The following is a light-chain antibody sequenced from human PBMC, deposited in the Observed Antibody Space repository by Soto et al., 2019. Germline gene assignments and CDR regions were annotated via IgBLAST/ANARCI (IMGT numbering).Light chain of an antibody. J-gene: IGKJ1*01. CDR3: QQSYSTPWT. V-gene: IGKV1-39*01. Sequence: DIQVTQSPSPLSASVGDRVTITFRASQSISSYLNWYQQKPGKAPKLLIYAASSLQSGVPSRFSGSGSGTDFTLTISSLQPEDFATYYCQQSYSTPWTFGQGTMVDI. CDR2: AAS. CDR1: QSISSY.